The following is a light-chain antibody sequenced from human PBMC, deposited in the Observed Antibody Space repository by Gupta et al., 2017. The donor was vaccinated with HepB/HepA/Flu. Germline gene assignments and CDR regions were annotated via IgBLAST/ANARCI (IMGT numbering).Light chain of an antibody. CDR2: KDS. CDR1: ALPKNY. Sequence: SYELIQPPSVSVSLGQMARITCSGEALPKNYAYWYQQKPGQFPVLVIYKDSERPSGIPERFSGSSSGTIVTLTISGVQAEDEADYYCLSADSSGTYVVFGGGTKLTVL. CDR3: LSADSSGTYVV. V-gene: IGLV3-16*01. J-gene: IGLJ2*01.